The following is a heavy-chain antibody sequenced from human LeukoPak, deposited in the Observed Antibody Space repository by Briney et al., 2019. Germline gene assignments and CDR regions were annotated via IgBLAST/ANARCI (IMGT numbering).Heavy chain of an antibody. D-gene: IGHD4/OR15-4a*01. CDR3: TRDSANYHFAY. J-gene: IGHJ4*02. CDR1: GFTFSSHW. Sequence: GGSLRLSCAASGFTFSSHWMHWVRQTPGKGLVWVSVLYSGGDTYYADSVKGRFTISRDNSKNIVFLQMNDLRTEDTAFYYCTRDSANYHFAYWGQGALVTVSS. V-gene: IGHV3-66*01. CDR2: LYSGGDT.